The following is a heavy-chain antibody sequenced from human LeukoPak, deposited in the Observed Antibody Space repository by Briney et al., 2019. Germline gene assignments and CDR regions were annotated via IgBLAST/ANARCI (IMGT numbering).Heavy chain of an antibody. CDR2: ISAYNGNT. Sequence: ASVKVSCKASGYTFTSYGISWVRQAPGQGLEWMGWISAYNGNTNYAQKLQGRVTMTTDTSTSTAYMELRSLRSDDAAVYYCASSYSSSWYAAFDYWGQETLVTVSS. V-gene: IGHV1-18*01. CDR1: GYTFTSYG. CDR3: ASSYSSSWYAAFDY. D-gene: IGHD6-13*01. J-gene: IGHJ4*02.